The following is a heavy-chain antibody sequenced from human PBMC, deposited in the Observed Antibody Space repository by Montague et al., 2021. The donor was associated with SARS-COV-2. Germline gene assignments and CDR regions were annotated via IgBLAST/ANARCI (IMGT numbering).Heavy chain of an antibody. CDR3: ARVRYYGSGTSLGMDV. Sequence: SETLSLTCAVYGGSFSGYYWSWIRQPPGKGLEWIGEINHSGSTNYNPSPKSRVTISVDTSKNQFSLKLSSVTAADTAVYYYARVRYYGSGTSLGMDVWGQGTTVTVSS. V-gene: IGHV4-34*01. CDR2: INHSGST. D-gene: IGHD3-10*01. J-gene: IGHJ6*02. CDR1: GGSFSGYY.